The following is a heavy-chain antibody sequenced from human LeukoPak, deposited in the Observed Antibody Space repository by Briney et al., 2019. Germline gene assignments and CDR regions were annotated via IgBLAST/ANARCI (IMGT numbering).Heavy chain of an antibody. J-gene: IGHJ6*03. Sequence: SETLSLTCAVYGGSFSGYYWSWIRQPPGKGLEWIGYIYYSGSTNYNPSLKSRVTISVDTSKNQFSLKLSSVTAADTAVYYCAREGYYGSGSYSGYMDVWGKGTTVTVSS. CDR1: GGSFSGYY. D-gene: IGHD3-10*01. V-gene: IGHV4-59*01. CDR2: IYYSGST. CDR3: AREGYYGSGSYSGYMDV.